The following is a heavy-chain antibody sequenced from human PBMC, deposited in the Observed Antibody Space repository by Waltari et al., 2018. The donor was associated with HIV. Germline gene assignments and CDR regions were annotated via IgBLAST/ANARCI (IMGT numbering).Heavy chain of an antibody. J-gene: IGHJ6*02. CDR2: INKDGSEK. D-gene: IGHD3-3*01. CDR3: ARITILGVVNDYGMDV. Sequence: EVQLVESGGGLVQPGGSLRLSCAASGFTFSSYWMSWVRQAPGKGLRWVANINKDGSEKYYVDAGRCRFTISRDNAKNSLYLQMNSLGADDTAVYYCARITILGVVNDYGMDVWGQGTTVTVSS. CDR1: GFTFSSYW. V-gene: IGHV3-7*01.